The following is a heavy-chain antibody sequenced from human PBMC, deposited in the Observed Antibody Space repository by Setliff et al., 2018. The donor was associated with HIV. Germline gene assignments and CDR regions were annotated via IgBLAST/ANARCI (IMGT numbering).Heavy chain of an antibody. V-gene: IGHV3-15*01. Sequence: PGGSLRLSCAASGFTFSKTWMTWVRQAPGKGLEWVGRIKSNIDGGTRDYAAPVKGRFTISRDDSKSTLYLQMNSLKTEDTAVYYCVAVTSLGGFKVLGSWGQGTLVTVSS. CDR3: VAVTSLGGFKVLGS. CDR1: GFTFSKTW. D-gene: IGHD3-16*01. CDR2: IKSNIDGGTR. J-gene: IGHJ4*02.